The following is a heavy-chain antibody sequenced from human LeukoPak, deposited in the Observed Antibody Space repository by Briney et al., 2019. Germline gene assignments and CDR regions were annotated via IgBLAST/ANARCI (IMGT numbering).Heavy chain of an antibody. D-gene: IGHD5-24*01. CDR3: ARRMATVTDAFDI. CDR2: VFHSGTT. V-gene: IGHV4-59*08. CDR1: GDSLTSHF. J-gene: IGHJ3*02. Sequence: SETLSLTCNVSGDSLTSHFWSWIRQTPGKGLEWVGYVFHSGTTNYSPSLKSRVTISLDTSKKQFYLRLASVTAADTAVYYCARRMATVTDAFDIWGRGTMVSVSS.